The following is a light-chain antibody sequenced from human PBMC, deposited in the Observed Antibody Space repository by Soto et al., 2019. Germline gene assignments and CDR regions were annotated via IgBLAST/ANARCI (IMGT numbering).Light chain of an antibody. J-gene: IGLJ1*01. Sequence: QSALTQPPSVSGAPGQRVTISCAGSSSNIGAGYDVHWYQQFPGTAPRLLIYGSYNRPSGVPDRFSGSKSGTSASLAITGLQTEDEADYFCQSYDSSLSAYVFGTGTKLTVL. CDR3: QSYDSSLSAYV. CDR2: GSY. CDR1: SSNIGAGYD. V-gene: IGLV1-40*01.